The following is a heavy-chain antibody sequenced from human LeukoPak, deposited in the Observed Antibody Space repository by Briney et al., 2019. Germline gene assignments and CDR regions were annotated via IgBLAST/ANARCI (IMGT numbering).Heavy chain of an antibody. D-gene: IGHD3-3*01. J-gene: IGHJ4*02. CDR1: GFGFSAYN. V-gene: IGHV3-48*04. CDR3: AKDGILEWLFDY. Sequence: GGSLRLSCAASGFGFSAYNMNWVRQAPGKGLEWVASINGRGGLIYYSDSVKGRFTISRDNAHNSLDLHMNSLRVEDTAVYYCAKDGILEWLFDYWGQGTLVTVSS. CDR2: INGRGGLI.